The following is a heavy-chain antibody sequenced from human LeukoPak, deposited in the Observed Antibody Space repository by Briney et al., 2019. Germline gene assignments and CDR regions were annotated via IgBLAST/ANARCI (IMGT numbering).Heavy chain of an antibody. D-gene: IGHD6-19*01. J-gene: IGHJ2*01. V-gene: IGHV3-23*01. Sequence: PGGSLRLSCAASGFNFRSRAMIWVRQAPGKGLQWVSAISGSGGATYYADSVKGRFTISRDNSKNTLYLQMNSLRAGDTAVYYCAKAVAGYWYSDLWGRGTLVTVSS. CDR3: AKAVAGYWYSDL. CDR1: GFNFRSRA. CDR2: ISGSGGAT.